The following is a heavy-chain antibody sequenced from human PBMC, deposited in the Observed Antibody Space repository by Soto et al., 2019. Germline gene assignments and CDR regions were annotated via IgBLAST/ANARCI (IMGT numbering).Heavy chain of an antibody. Sequence: SETLSLTCNVSGGSIGTRNDYWAWIRQPPGKGLEWIGSLYYSGSTYYNPSLKSRVTISVDTSKNQFSLKVTSVTAADTAVYYCARHYSSGWDYFDYWGQGTLVTVSS. CDR2: LYYSGST. D-gene: IGHD6-19*01. J-gene: IGHJ4*02. V-gene: IGHV4-39*01. CDR1: GGSIGTRNDY. CDR3: ARHYSSGWDYFDY.